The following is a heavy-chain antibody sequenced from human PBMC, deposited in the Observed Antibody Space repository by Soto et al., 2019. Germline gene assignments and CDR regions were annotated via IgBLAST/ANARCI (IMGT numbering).Heavy chain of an antibody. V-gene: IGHV3-30-3*01. CDR1: GFTFSSYA. D-gene: IGHD6-6*01. J-gene: IGHJ6*02. CDR3: ARASGSGSSSYYYYGMDV. CDR2: ISYDGSNK. Sequence: QVQLVESGGGVVQPGRSLRLSCAASGFTFSSYAMHWVRQAPGKGLEWVAVISYDGSNKYYADSVKGRFTISRDNYKNTLYLQMNSLRAEDTAVYYCARASGSGSSSYYYYGMDVWGQGTTVTVSS.